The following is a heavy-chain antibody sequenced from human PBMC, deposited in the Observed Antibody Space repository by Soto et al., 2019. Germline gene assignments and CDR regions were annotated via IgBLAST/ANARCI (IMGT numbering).Heavy chain of an antibody. J-gene: IGHJ4*02. CDR2: ILSVSDGERT. V-gene: IGHV3-15*02. CDR3: NTYDYIRGSDRYRWAY. CDR1: GITLSNSW. D-gene: IGHD3-16*02. Sequence: DVQLVESGGALVKPGGSLRLSCAASGITLSNSWMSWVRQAPGGGLEWVARILSVSDGERTDYAAPVRGRFSISRDDSKNPLHLEMNTLKTEDTGVYYCNTYDYIRGSDRYRWAYWGQGTPVTVSS.